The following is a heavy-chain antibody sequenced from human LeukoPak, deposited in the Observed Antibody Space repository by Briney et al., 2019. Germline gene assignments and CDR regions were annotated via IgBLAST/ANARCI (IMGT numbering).Heavy chain of an antibody. CDR2: IIPIFGTA. D-gene: IGHD5-18*01. Sequence: ASVKVSCKASGGTFSSYAISWVRQAPGQGLEWMGGIIPIFGTANYAQKFQGRVTMTTDTSTSTAYMELRSLRSDDTAVYYCAKNGLDTAMIYFDYWGQGTLSPSPQ. V-gene: IGHV1-69*05. CDR1: GGTFSSYA. J-gene: IGHJ4*02. CDR3: AKNGLDTAMIYFDY.